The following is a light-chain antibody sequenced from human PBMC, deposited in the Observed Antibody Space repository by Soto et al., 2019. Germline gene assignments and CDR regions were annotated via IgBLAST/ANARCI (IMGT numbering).Light chain of an antibody. Sequence: EIVLTQSPATLCLSPGGRVTLSCRASQSVADCYLAWYQQQPGPTTRLLYDAATRGAAVIPNLFSSSASGADFTPTISTQSPDFVAFYYCQHFSSSPETFGQGTKVDIK. CDR1: QSVADCY. CDR3: QHFSSSPET. J-gene: IGKJ1*01. CDR2: AAT. V-gene: IGKV3-20*01.